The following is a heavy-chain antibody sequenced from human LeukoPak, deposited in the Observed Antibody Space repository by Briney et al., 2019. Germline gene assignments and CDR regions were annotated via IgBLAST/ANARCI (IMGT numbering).Heavy chain of an antibody. J-gene: IGHJ6*03. CDR3: ARDNGVVHGVYYMDV. CDR1: GFAFSNYW. Sequence: GGSLRLSCAASGFAFSNYWMTWVRQAPGKGLEWVADIKQDGSEKLYVNSVRGRFTISRDNAKMSLFLQMDSLRAEDTAVYYCARDNGVVHGVYYMDVWGKGTTVTVS. CDR2: IKQDGSEK. V-gene: IGHV3-7*01. D-gene: IGHD3-3*01.